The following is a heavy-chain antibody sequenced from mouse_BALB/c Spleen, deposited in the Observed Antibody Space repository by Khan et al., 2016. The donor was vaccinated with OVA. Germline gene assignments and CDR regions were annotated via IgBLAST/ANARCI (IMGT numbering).Heavy chain of an antibody. D-gene: IGHD1-1*01. Sequence: EVELVESGGGLVKPGGSLKLSCAASGFTFSSYAMSWVRQTPEKRLEWVASMSSGGSTYYPDSVKGRFTISRDNARNILYLQMSSLRSEETAMYYCARVYGSSGVDYWGQGTTLTVSS. CDR2: MSSGGST. J-gene: IGHJ2*01. V-gene: IGHV5-6-5*01. CDR3: ARVYGSSGVDY. CDR1: GFTFSSYA.